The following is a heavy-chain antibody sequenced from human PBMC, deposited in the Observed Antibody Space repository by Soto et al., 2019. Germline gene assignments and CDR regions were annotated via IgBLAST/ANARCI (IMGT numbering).Heavy chain of an antibody. Sequence: VEVKQSAAQVREPGASVKVSCTAERHTLMYYLVTRVRQAPGHGLEYGGWISAVNHNTKNAQSVHDRVPFTTDTSTNTASMELRGLTSDDTGMYYCISWQAGGPEYWGQVTLVTVSS. D-gene: IGHD6-6*01. CDR2: ISAVNHNT. CDR3: ISWQAGGPEY. V-gene: IGHV1-18*01. CDR1: RHTLMYYL. J-gene: IGHJ4*02.